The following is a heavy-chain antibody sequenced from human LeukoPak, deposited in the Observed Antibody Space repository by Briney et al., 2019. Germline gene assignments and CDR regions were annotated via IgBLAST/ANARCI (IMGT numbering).Heavy chain of an antibody. D-gene: IGHD2-15*01. Sequence: SETLSLTCTVSGGSISSGGYYWSWIRQHPGKGLEWIGYIYYSGSTYYNPSLKSRVTISVDTSKNQFSLKLSSVTAADTAVYYCAFYCSGGSCYSGFDAFDIWGQGTMVTVSS. CDR2: IYYSGST. CDR1: GGSISSGGYY. J-gene: IGHJ3*02. V-gene: IGHV4-31*03. CDR3: AFYCSGGSCYSGFDAFDI.